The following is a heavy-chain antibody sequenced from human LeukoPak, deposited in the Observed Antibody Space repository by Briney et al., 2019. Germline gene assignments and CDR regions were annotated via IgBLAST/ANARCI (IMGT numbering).Heavy chain of an antibody. D-gene: IGHD3-10*01. CDR3: ARGDVLLWFGEPHDALDI. CDR1: GGSFSGYY. Sequence: SETLSLTCAVYGGSFSGYYWSWIRQPPGKGLEWIGEINHSGSTNYNPSLKSRVTISVDTSKNQFSLKLSSVTAADTAVYYCARGDVLLWFGEPHDALDIWGQGTMVTASS. V-gene: IGHV4-34*01. J-gene: IGHJ3*02. CDR2: INHSGST.